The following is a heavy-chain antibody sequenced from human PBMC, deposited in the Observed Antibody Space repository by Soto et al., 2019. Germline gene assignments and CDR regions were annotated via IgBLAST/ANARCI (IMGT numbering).Heavy chain of an antibody. V-gene: IGHV1-24*01. CDR2: FDPEDGET. CDR3: AVRPSAQDAFDI. J-gene: IGHJ3*02. CDR1: GCTLPELS. Sequence: ASVTVSCQVSGCTLPELSMHSVRQAPGKGREWMGGFDPEDGETIYAQKFQGSASMTDDTSTDTAYMELRSLRSEDTAVYYCAVRPSAQDAFDIWGQGTMVTVSS. D-gene: IGHD1-1*01.